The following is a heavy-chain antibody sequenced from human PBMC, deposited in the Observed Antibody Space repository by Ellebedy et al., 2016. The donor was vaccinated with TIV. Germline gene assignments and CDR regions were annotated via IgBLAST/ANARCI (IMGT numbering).Heavy chain of an antibody. Sequence: GESLKISCAASGSTFSGSAMHWVRQASGKGLEWVGRIRSKANSYAPEYTASVNGRFTISRDESKNTAYLQMNSLETEDTAVYYCAITYYYDSSGYTIDYWGQGTLVTVTS. V-gene: IGHV3-73*01. CDR1: GSTFSGSA. CDR3: AITYYYDSSGYTIDY. J-gene: IGHJ4*02. D-gene: IGHD3-22*01. CDR2: IRSKANSYAP.